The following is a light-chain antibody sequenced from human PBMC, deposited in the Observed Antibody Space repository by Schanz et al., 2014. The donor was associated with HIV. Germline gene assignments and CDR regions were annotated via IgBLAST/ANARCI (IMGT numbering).Light chain of an antibody. V-gene: IGKV3-11*01. CDR1: QTVSSS. CDR2: DAS. Sequence: EIVLTQSPATLSLSPGERATLSCRASQTVSSSLAWYQQKPGQAPRLLIYDASNRATGIPARFSGSGSGTDFTHPISSLEPEDFAVYFCQQRSSWPPYTFGQGTKLDIK. J-gene: IGKJ2*01. CDR3: QQRSSWPPYT.